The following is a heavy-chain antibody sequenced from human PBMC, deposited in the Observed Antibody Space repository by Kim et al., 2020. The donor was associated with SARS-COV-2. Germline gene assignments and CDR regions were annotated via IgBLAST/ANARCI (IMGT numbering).Heavy chain of an antibody. CDR3: ARGPNYSPFDY. CDR1: GFTFSSYE. Sequence: GGSLRLCCAASGFTFSSYEMNWVRQAPGKGLEWVSYIIGSGTTIYYADSVRGRFTISRDNDKNSLYLQMNSLRAEDTAVYYCARGPNYSPFDYWGQGTLV. CDR2: IIGSGTTI. J-gene: IGHJ4*02. D-gene: IGHD4-4*01. V-gene: IGHV3-48*03.